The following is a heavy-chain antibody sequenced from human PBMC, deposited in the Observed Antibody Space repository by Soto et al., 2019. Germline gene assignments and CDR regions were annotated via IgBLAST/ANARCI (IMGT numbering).Heavy chain of an antibody. CDR3: AKDAAIFGVVIDPYYYYGMDV. J-gene: IGHJ6*02. V-gene: IGHV3-30*18. CDR1: GFTFSSYG. Sequence: QVQLVESGGGVVQPGRSLRLSCAASGFTFSSYGMHWVRQAPGKGLEWVAVISYDGSNKYYADSVKGRFTISRDNSKKTLYLQMNRLRAEDTAVYYCAKDAAIFGVVIDPYYYYGMDVWGQGTTVTVSS. CDR2: ISYDGSNK. D-gene: IGHD3-3*01.